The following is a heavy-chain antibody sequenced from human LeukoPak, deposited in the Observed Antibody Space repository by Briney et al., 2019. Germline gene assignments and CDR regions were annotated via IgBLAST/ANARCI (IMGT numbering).Heavy chain of an antibody. CDR2: IYYSGST. Sequence: SETLSRTCTVSGGSISSSSYYWGWIRQPPGKGLEWIGSIYYSGSTYYNPSLKSRVTISVDTSKNQFSLKLSSVTAADTAVYYCARDGGMAVANLYYFDYWGQGTLVTVSS. CDR1: GGSISSSSYY. D-gene: IGHD6-19*01. J-gene: IGHJ4*02. CDR3: ARDGGMAVANLYYFDY. V-gene: IGHV4-39*07.